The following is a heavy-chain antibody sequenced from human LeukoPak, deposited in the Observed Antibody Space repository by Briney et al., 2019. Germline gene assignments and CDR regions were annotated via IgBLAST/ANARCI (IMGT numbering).Heavy chain of an antibody. D-gene: IGHD4-17*01. J-gene: IGHJ5*02. V-gene: IGHV3-33*03. CDR1: GFSLGSDG. CDR3: AKDQGYGDGRGLDH. CDR2: LWYDGSKE. Sequence: PGRSLRLSCAASGFSLGSDGMHWIRQSPGKGLEWVASLWYDGSKEFYADSVKGRFTISRDMSKSTLFLRMNSLRGDDTATYVCAKDQGYGDGRGLDHWGQGTLVIVS.